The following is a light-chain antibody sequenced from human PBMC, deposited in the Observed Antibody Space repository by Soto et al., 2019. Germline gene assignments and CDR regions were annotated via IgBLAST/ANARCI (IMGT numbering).Light chain of an antibody. J-gene: IGKJ2*01. CDR1: QTVYSF. CDR3: QQRSAWPPYT. Sequence: IVLTQSPATLSLSPGDRATLSCRASQTVYSFLAWYQQKPGQAPRLLIYDASDRATGVPARFSGSGSGTDFTLTISSLEPEDFAVYYCQQRSAWPPYTFGQGTKLEIK. CDR2: DAS. V-gene: IGKV3-11*01.